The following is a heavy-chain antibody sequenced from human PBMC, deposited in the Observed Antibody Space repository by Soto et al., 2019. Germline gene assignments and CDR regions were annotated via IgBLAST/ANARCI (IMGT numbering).Heavy chain of an antibody. CDR1: GFTFDDYT. CDR3: AKDRWFRELSYYYGMDV. J-gene: IGHJ6*02. CDR2: ISWDGGST. D-gene: IGHD3-10*01. V-gene: IGHV3-43*01. Sequence: GGSLRLSCAASGFTFDDYTMHWVRQAPGKGLEWVSLISWDGGSTYYADSVKGRFTISRDNSKNSLYLQMNSLRTEDTALYYCAKDRWFRELSYYYGMDVWGQGTTVTVSS.